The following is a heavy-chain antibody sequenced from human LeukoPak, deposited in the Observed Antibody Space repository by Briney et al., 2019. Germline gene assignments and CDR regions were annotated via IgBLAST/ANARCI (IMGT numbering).Heavy chain of an antibody. D-gene: IGHD6-13*01. J-gene: IGHJ2*01. CDR1: GFTFSSYG. Sequence: GGSLRLSCAASGFTFSSYGMTWVRQAPGKGLEWVSYISSSSSTIYYADSVKGRFTISRDNAKNSLYLQLNSLRAEDTAVYYCAREGYWSTNWYKFGSLLRYFDLWGRGTLVTVSS. CDR3: AREGYWSTNWYKFGSLLRYFDL. V-gene: IGHV3-48*01. CDR2: ISSSSSTI.